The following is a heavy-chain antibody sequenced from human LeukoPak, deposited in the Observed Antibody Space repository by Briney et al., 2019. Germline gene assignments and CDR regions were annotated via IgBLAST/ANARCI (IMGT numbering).Heavy chain of an antibody. Sequence: ASVKVSCKASGYTFTSYGISWVRQAPGQGLEWMGWISAYNGNTNYAQKLQGRVTMTTGTSTSTAYMELRSLRSDDTAVYYCARGLVLMVYANRVNAFDIWGQGTMVTVS. CDR3: ARGLVLMVYANRVNAFDI. J-gene: IGHJ3*02. CDR2: ISAYNGNT. D-gene: IGHD2-8*01. CDR1: GYTFTSYG. V-gene: IGHV1-18*01.